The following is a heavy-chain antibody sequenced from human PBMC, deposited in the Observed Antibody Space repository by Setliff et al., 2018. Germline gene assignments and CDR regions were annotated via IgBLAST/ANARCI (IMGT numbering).Heavy chain of an antibody. Sequence: SVKVSCKASGGTFSSYAISWVRQAPGQGLEWMGGIIPILGIANYAQKFQGRVTITADESTSTAYMELSSLRSEDTAVYYCATPTVVTPHYYYGMDVWGQGTTVAASS. D-gene: IGHD4-17*01. CDR2: IIPILGIA. J-gene: IGHJ6*02. CDR3: ATPTVVTPHYYYGMDV. CDR1: GGTFSSYA. V-gene: IGHV1-69*10.